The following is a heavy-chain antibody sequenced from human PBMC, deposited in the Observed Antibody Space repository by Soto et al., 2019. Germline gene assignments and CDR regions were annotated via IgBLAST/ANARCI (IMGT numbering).Heavy chain of an antibody. D-gene: IGHD2-2*02. CDR2: IYYSGST. V-gene: IGHV4-30-4*01. CDR1: GGSISSGDYY. J-gene: IGHJ5*02. Sequence: SETLSLTCTVSGGSISSGDYYWSWIRQPPGKGLEWIGYIYYSGSTYYNPSLKSRVTISVDTSKNQFSLKLSSVTAADTAVYYCARAGADIVVVPASIPNWFDPWGQGTLVTVSS. CDR3: ARAGADIVVVPASIPNWFDP.